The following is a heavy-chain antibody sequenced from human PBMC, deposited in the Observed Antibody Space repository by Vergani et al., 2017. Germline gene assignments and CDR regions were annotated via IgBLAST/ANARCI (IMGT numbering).Heavy chain of an antibody. CDR1: GGSISSYY. CDR3: ARGLVDIVVVPAAIAHYYYGMDV. J-gene: IGHJ6*02. D-gene: IGHD2-2*01. V-gene: IGHV4-59*01. Sequence: QVQLQESGPGLVKPSQTLSLTCTVSGGSISSYYWSWIRQPPGKGLEWIGYIYYSGSTNYNPSLKSRVTISVDTSKNQFSLKLSSVTAADTAVYYCARGLVDIVVVPAAIAHYYYGMDVWGQGTTVTGSS. CDR2: IYYSGST.